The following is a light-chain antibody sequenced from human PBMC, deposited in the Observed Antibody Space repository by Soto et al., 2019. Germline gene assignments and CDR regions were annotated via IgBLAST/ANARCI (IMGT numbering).Light chain of an antibody. Sequence: ETVLTQSPGTLSLSPGERATLSCRASQSLGSDYLAWYQQKPGQAPRLLIYGVSSRATDIPDRFSVSGSGTDFTLTISRLEQEDFAMYYCQLYGTSRTFGQGTKVEI. V-gene: IGKV3-20*01. CDR2: GVS. J-gene: IGKJ1*01. CDR1: QSLGSDY. CDR3: QLYGTSRT.